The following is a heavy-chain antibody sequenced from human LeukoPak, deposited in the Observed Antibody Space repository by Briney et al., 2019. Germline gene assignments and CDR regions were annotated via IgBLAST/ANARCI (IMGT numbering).Heavy chain of an antibody. V-gene: IGHV3-20*04. D-gene: IGHD3-10*01. J-gene: IGHJ3*02. CDR2: INWNGGST. Sequence: GGSLRLSCAASRFTFNTYWMHWVRQAPGKGLEWASGINWNGGSTGYADSVKGRFTISRDNAKNSLYLQMNSLRAEDTALYYCATTLAGSYYSGHAFDIWGQGTMVTVSS. CDR3: ATTLAGSYYSGHAFDI. CDR1: RFTFNTYW.